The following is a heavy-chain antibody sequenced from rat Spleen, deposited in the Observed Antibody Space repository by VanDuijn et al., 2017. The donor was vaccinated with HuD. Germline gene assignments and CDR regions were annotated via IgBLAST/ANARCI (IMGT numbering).Heavy chain of an antibody. CDR1: GFNFNDYW. Sequence: EVKLVESGGGLVQPGRSLKLSCAASGFNFNDYWMAWVRQAPGKGLEWIGEINKGSTTINYTPSLKDKFTISRDNAQNTLYLQMSKLGSEDAAIYYCVREAFGVDYWGQGVMVTVSS. CDR3: VREAFGVDY. V-gene: IGHV4-2*01. CDR2: INKGSTTI. D-gene: IGHD4-3*01. J-gene: IGHJ2*01.